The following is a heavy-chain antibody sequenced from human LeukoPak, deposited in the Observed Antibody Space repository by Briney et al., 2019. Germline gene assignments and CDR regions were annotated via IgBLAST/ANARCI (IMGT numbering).Heavy chain of an antibody. Sequence: GSSVKVSCKASGGTFISYAISWVRQAPGQGLEWMGRIIPIFGIANYAQKFQGRVTITADKSTSTAYMELSSLRSEDTAVYYCARFTRFQYYDFWSGLDYYGMDVWGQGTTVTVSS. D-gene: IGHD3-3*01. CDR1: GGTFISYA. CDR3: ARFTRFQYYDFWSGLDYYGMDV. V-gene: IGHV1-69*17. J-gene: IGHJ6*02. CDR2: IIPIFGIA.